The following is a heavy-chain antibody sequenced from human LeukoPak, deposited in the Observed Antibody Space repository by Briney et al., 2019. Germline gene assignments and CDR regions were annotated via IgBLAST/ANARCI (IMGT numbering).Heavy chain of an antibody. CDR1: GGSISSSSYY. CDR3: ARELLGAAANWFDP. J-gene: IGHJ5*02. Sequence: PSETLSLTCTVSGGSISSSSYYWGWIRQPPGKGLEWIGSIYYSGSTYYNPSLKSRVTISVDTSKNQFSLKLSSVTAADTAVYYCARELLGAAANWFDPWGQGTLVTVSS. V-gene: IGHV4-39*01. D-gene: IGHD6-13*01. CDR2: IYYSGST.